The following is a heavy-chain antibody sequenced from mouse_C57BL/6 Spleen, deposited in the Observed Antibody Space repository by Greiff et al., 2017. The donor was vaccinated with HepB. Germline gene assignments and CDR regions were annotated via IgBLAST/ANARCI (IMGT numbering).Heavy chain of an antibody. CDR1: GYTFTSYW. CDR3: AREDYYGSSDWYFDV. V-gene: IGHV1-52*01. CDR2: IDPSDSET. J-gene: IGHJ1*03. Sequence: VQLQQPGAELVRPGSSVKLSCKASGYTFTSYWMHWVKQRPIQGLEWIGNIDPSDSETHYNQKFKDKATLTVDKSSSTAYMKLSSLTSEDSAVYYCAREDYYGSSDWYFDVWGTGTTVTVSS. D-gene: IGHD1-1*01.